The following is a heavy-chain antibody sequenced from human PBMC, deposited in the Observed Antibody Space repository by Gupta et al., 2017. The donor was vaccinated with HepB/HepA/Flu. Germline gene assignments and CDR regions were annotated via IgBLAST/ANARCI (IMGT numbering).Heavy chain of an antibody. CDR2: IDIAGDT. Sequence: EVQLVESGGGLVQPGGSLRLSCAASGFTFHSYDMHWVRQAIGKGLEWVSGIDIAGDTYYAESVKGRFTISRENAKNSLYLQMDSLKTGDTAVYYCARGRVRGFDPWGQGTLVTVSS. CDR3: ARGRVRGFDP. J-gene: IGHJ5*02. CDR1: GFTFHSYD. V-gene: IGHV3-13*01.